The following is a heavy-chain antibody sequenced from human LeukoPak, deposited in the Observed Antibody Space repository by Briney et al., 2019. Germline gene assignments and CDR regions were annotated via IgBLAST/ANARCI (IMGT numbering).Heavy chain of an antibody. Sequence: HSGGSLRLSYAASGFTFSRYSMNWVRQVPGKGLEWISYISSTSKTIYYANSLKGRFTISRDNADNSLFLQINSLRAEDTAVYYCARVLTPHAGRTPSSLDYWGQGTLVTVSS. D-gene: IGHD2-15*01. CDR3: ARVLTPHAGRTPSSLDY. J-gene: IGHJ4*02. CDR2: ISSTSKTI. V-gene: IGHV3-48*01. CDR1: GFTFSRYS.